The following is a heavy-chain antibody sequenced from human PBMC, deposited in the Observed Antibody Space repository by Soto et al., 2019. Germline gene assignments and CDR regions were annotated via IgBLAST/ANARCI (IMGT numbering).Heavy chain of an antibody. CDR1: GFTFSSYP. CDR2: ISGSGVST. D-gene: IGHD3-22*01. CDR3: AKDYSRVVVINSWPI. Sequence: GGSLRLSCAASGFTFSSYPMCWVRQAPGKGLEWVSAISGSGVSTYYADSVKGRFTISRDNSKNTLYLQMNSLRSEDTAVYYCAKDYSRVVVINSWPIWGQGTLVTVSS. J-gene: IGHJ4*02. V-gene: IGHV3-23*01.